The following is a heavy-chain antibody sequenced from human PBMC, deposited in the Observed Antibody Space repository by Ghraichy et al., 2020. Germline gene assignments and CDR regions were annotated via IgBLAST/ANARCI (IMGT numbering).Heavy chain of an antibody. CDR1: GGTFSSYA. Sequence: SVKVSCKASGGTFSSYAISWVRQAPGQGLEWMGGIIPIFGTANYAQKFQGRVTITADESTSTAYMELSSLRSEDTAVYYCARDYGGNLMDNAFDIWGQGTMVTVSS. D-gene: IGHD4-23*01. J-gene: IGHJ3*02. V-gene: IGHV1-69*13. CDR3: ARDYGGNLMDNAFDI. CDR2: IIPIFGTA.